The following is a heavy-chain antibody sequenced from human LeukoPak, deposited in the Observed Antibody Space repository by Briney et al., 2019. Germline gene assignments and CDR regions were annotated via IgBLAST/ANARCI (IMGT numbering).Heavy chain of an antibody. Sequence: SETLSLTCTVSGAFITNYYWNWIRQPPGRGLEWIGFIDYSAYSKYNPSLKSRVTISRDTSKNQFSLTLTAVTAADTAVYYCAKSTESSGYYDYWGQGILVTVSS. V-gene: IGHV4-59*03. CDR3: AKSTESSGYYDY. CDR1: GAFITNYY. J-gene: IGHJ4*02. CDR2: IDYSAYS. D-gene: IGHD6-19*01.